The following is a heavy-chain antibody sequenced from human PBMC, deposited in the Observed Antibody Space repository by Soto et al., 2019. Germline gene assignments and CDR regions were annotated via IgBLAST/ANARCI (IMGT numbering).Heavy chain of an antibody. J-gene: IGHJ4*02. V-gene: IGHV1-69*01. D-gene: IGHD3-9*01. CDR3: ATNTNRYYDMLTGYYSDS. Sequence: QVQLVQSGAEVKRPGSSVKVSCKPSGGTFSSSAISWVRQAPGQGLEWVGGIIPIFGPPKNAQKFQGRVTISADESMSTAYMELSSLTSEDTAVYYCATNTNRYYDMLTGYYSDSWGQRTLVTVSS. CDR1: GGTFSSSA. CDR2: IIPIFGPP.